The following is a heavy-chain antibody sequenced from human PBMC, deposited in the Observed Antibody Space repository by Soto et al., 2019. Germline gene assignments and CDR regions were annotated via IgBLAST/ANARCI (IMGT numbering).Heavy chain of an antibody. CDR2: ISAYNGNT. D-gene: IGHD2-15*01. V-gene: IGHV1-18*01. Sequence: GASVKVSCKASGYTFTSYGISWVRQAPGQGLEWMGWISAYNGNTNYAQKLQGRVTMTTDTSTSTAYMELRSLRSDDTAVYYCARDLYCSGGSCYSWYYYYNRDVWGKGTTVTVSS. CDR3: ARDLYCSGGSCYSWYYYYNRDV. CDR1: GYTFTSYG. J-gene: IGHJ6*03.